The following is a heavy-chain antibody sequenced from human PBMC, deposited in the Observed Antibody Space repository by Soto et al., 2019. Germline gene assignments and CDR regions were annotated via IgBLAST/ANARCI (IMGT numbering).Heavy chain of an antibody. CDR2: ISGSGGST. Sequence: GGSLRLSCAASGFTFSSYAMSWVRQAPGKGLEWVSAISGSGGSTYYADSVKGRFTISRDNSKNTLYLQMNSLRAEDTAVYYCANSYGSGSYFDYWGQGTLVTVSS. CDR3: ANSYGSGSYFDY. D-gene: IGHD3-10*01. V-gene: IGHV3-23*01. CDR1: GFTFSSYA. J-gene: IGHJ4*02.